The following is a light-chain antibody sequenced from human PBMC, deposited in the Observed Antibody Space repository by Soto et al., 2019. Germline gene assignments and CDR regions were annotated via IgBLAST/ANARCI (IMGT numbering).Light chain of an antibody. CDR1: QSISSW. CDR3: QQYNSYPYT. Sequence: DIQMTQSPSTLSASVGDRVTITCRASQSISSWLAWYQQKPGKAPKVLIYKASSLERGVPSRFSGSGSATKFTLTISSLQPDDFATYYCQQYNSYPYTFGQGTKLEIK. CDR2: KAS. V-gene: IGKV1-5*03. J-gene: IGKJ2*01.